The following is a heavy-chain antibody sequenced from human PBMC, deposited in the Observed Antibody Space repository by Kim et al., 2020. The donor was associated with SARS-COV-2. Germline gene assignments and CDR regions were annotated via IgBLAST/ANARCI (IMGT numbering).Heavy chain of an antibody. CDR3: ASPVRGVIGR. J-gene: IGHJ4*02. CDR2: IYYSGST. D-gene: IGHD3-10*01. CDR1: GGSISSSSYY. V-gene: IGHV4-39*01. Sequence: SETLSLTCTVSGGSISSSSYYWGWIRQPPGKGLEWIGSIYYSGSTYYNPSLKSRVTISVDTSKNQFSLKLSSVTAADTAVYYCASPVRGVIGRWGQGTLVTVSS.